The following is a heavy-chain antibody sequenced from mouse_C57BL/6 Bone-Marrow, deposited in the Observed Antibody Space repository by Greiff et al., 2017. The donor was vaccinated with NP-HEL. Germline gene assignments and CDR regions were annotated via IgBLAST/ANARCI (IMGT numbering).Heavy chain of an antibody. D-gene: IGHD2-1*01. V-gene: IGHV5-17*01. CDR1: GFTFSDYG. Sequence: DVKLQESGGGLVKPGGSLKLSCAASGFTFSDYGMHWVRQAPEKGLEWVAYISSGSSTIYYADTVKGRFTISRDNAKNTLFLQMTSLRSEDTAMYYCATIYYGNYNYFDYWGQGTTLTVSS. J-gene: IGHJ2*01. CDR2: ISSGSSTI. CDR3: ATIYYGNYNYFDY.